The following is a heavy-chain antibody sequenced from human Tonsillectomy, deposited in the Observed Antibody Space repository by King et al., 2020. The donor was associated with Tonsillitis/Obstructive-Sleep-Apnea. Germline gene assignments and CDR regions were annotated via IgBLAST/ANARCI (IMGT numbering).Heavy chain of an antibody. J-gene: IGHJ4*02. CDR3: ARSEYPWSTLGDY. Sequence: QLVQSGAEVKKPGASVKVSCKASGYSFTSYGFTWVRQAPGQGLEWMGWIGAYKSNTNYAQKLQGRVTMTTDTSTSTAYMDMRSLRSDDTAVYYCARSEYPWSTLGDYWGQGTLVTVSS. CDR2: IGAYKSNT. CDR1: GYSFTSYG. V-gene: IGHV1-18*01. D-gene: IGHD2-2*01.